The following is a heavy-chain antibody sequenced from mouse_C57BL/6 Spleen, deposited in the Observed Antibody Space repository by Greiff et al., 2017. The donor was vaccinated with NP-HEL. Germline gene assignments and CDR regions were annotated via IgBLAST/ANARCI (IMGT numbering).Heavy chain of an antibody. CDR1: GFTFTDYY. V-gene: IGHV7-3*01. J-gene: IGHJ1*03. CDR3: ARSSYGYFDV. CDR2: IRNKANGYTT. Sequence: EVQRVESGGGLVQPGGSLSLSCAASGFTFTDYYMSWVRQPPGKALEWLGFIRNKANGYTTEYSASVKGRFTISRDNSQSILYLQMNALRAEDSATYYCARSSYGYFDVWGTGTTVTVSS.